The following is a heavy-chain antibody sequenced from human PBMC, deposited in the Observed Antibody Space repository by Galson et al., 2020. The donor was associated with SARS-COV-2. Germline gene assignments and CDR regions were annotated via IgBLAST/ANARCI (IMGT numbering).Heavy chain of an antibody. D-gene: IGHD3-3*01. CDR2: INGDGSDT. CDR1: GFTFRRYW. Sequence: PGGSLRLSCVASGFTFRRYWMHWVRQAPGKGLMWVARINGDGSDTNYADSVKGRFTISRDNSKNTFYLEMNSLRAEDTAVYFCARELVTGAFLEWYYWLDPWGQGTLVTVSS. CDR3: ARELVTGAFLEWYYWLDP. J-gene: IGHJ5*02. V-gene: IGHV3-74*01.